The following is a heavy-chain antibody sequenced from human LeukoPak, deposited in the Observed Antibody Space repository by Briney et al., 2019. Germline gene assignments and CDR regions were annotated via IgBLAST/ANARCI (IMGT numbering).Heavy chain of an antibody. V-gene: IGHV3-21*01. CDR1: GFTFSSYS. CDR3: ARDYGGNSDSFGY. D-gene: IGHD4-23*01. Sequence: GGSLRLSCAASGFTFSSYSMNWVRQAPGKGLEWVSSISSSSYIYYADSVKGRFTISRDNAKNSLYLQMNSLRAEDTAVYYCARDYGGNSDSFGYWGQGTLVTVSS. CDR2: ISSSSYI. J-gene: IGHJ4*02.